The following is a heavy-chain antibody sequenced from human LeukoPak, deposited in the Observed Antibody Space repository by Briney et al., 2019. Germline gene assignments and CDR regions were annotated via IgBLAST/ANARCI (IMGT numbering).Heavy chain of an antibody. CDR1: GFTFSNYN. CDR2: ISSRGSYI. J-gene: IGHJ6*02. Sequence: PGGSLRLSCAASGFTFSNYNINWVRQAPGKGLEWVSCISSRGSYIYYAGSVKGRFTISRDNADNSLYLQMNSLRAEDTAVYYCTKGGRVASAINRPTYYYGMDVWGQGTTVIVSS. CDR3: TKGGRVASAINRPTYYYGMDV. V-gene: IGHV3-21*01. D-gene: IGHD5-18*01.